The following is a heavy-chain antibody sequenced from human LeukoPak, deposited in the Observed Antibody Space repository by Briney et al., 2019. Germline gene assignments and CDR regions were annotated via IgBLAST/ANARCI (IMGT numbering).Heavy chain of an antibody. CDR1: GFTYSRYS. D-gene: IGHD6-13*01. V-gene: IGHV3-48*01. J-gene: IGHJ4*02. CDR3: ARETPYSSSWTDFDY. Sequence: PGGSLRLSCAASGFTYSRYSMNWVRQAPGKGLEWVSYISSTSSTIYYADSVKGRFTISRDTAKNSLYLQMNSLRAEDTAMYFCARETPYSSSWTDFDYWGQGTLVTVSS. CDR2: ISSTSSTI.